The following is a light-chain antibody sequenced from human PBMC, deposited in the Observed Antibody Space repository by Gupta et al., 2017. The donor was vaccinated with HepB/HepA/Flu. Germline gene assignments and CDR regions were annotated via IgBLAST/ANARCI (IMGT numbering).Light chain of an antibody. CDR2: DSA. V-gene: IGKV3-11*01. CDR3: QQRSNWPPSS. CDR1: QSVSSY. J-gene: IGKJ2*04. Sequence: EIVLTQSPATLSLSPGERATLSCRASQSVSSYLAWYPQKPGQAPRLLIYDSANRATGIAARFSGSGSGTDFTLTISSLKPEDFAVYYCQQRSNWPPSSFGQGTKLEIK.